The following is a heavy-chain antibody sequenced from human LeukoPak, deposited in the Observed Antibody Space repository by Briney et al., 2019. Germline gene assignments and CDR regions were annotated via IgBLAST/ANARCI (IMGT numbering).Heavy chain of an antibody. CDR3: ARDSSSTDWFDP. J-gene: IGHJ5*02. V-gene: IGHV3-21*01. D-gene: IGHD5/OR15-5a*01. CDR2: ISSSSSYI. Sequence: GGSLRLSCAASGFTFDDYAMHWVRQAPGKGLEWVSSISSSSSYIYYADSVKGRFTISRDNAKNSLYLQMNSLRAEDTAVYYCARDSSSTDWFDPWGQGTLVTVSS. CDR1: GFTFDDYA.